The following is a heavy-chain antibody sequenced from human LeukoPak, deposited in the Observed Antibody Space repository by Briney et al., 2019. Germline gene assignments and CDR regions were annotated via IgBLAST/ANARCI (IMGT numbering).Heavy chain of an antibody. Sequence: GGSLRLSCAASGFTFDDYGMSWVRQAPGKGLEWVSGINWNGGSTGYADSVKGRLTISRDNAKNSLYLQMNSLRAEDTALYYCARERWFGELDSPSDVWGKGTTVTVSS. CDR2: INWNGGST. CDR1: GFTFDDYG. J-gene: IGHJ6*04. D-gene: IGHD3-10*01. CDR3: ARERWFGELDSPSDV. V-gene: IGHV3-20*04.